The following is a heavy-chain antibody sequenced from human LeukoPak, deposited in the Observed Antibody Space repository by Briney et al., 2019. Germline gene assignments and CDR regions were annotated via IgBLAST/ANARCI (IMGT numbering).Heavy chain of an antibody. D-gene: IGHD3-10*01. V-gene: IGHV4-61*02. CDR3: ARASWFGESTTDY. J-gene: IGHJ4*02. CDR1: GGSISSGSYY. CDR2: IYTSGST. Sequence: KPSQTLSLTCTVSGGSISSGSYYWGWIRQPAGKGLEWIGRIYTSGSTKYNPSLKSRVTISVDTSKNQFSLKLSSVTAADTAVYYCARASWFGESTTDYWGQGTLVTVSS.